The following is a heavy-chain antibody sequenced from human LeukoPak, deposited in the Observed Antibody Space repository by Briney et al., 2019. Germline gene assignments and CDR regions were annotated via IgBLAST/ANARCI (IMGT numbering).Heavy chain of an antibody. CDR3: ARDGTWGRYYYDSTGYDYYFDY. D-gene: IGHD3-22*01. Sequence: ASVKVSCKASGYTFTSYGISWVRQAPGQGLEWMGWISPYSGNTNCAQKLQGRVTMTTDTSTSTAYMELRSLRSDDTAVYYCARDGTWGRYYYDSTGYDYYFDYWGQGTLVTVSS. CDR1: GYTFTSYG. J-gene: IGHJ4*02. V-gene: IGHV1-18*01. CDR2: ISPYSGNT.